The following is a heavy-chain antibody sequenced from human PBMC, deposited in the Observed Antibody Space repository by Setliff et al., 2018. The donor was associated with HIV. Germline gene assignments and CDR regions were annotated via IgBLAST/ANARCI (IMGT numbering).Heavy chain of an antibody. CDR1: GGSFSGYY. Sequence: PSETLSLTCAVYGGSFSGYYWSWIRQPPGKGLEWIGYIYDSGRTYYNPSLKSRVTISVDTSKNQFSLKLSSVTAADTAVYYCARDRENYYDSTGAFDIWGQGTMVTVSS. V-gene: IGHV4-34*01. CDR3: ARDRENYYDSTGAFDI. J-gene: IGHJ3*02. CDR2: IYDSGRT. D-gene: IGHD3-22*01.